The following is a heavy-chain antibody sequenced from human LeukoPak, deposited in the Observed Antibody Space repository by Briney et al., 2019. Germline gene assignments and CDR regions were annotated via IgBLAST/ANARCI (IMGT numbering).Heavy chain of an antibody. V-gene: IGHV1-18*01. CDR1: GYTFTSHG. CDR2: ISAYNGNT. Sequence: EASVKVSCKASGYTFTSHGISWVRQAPGQGLEWMGWISAYNGNTNYAQKLQGRVTMTTDTSTSTAYMELRSLRSDDTAVYYCARVATVTMMGYFDLWGRGTLVTVSS. CDR3: ARVATVTMMGYFDL. J-gene: IGHJ2*01. D-gene: IGHD4-17*01.